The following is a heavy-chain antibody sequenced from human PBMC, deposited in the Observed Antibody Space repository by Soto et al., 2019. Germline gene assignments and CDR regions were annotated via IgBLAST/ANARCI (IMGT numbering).Heavy chain of an antibody. CDR3: AKGEVPAAIPYARYCYYGMDV. J-gene: IGHJ6*02. CDR2: ISGSGGST. Sequence: GGSLRLSCAASGFTFSSYAMSWVRQAPGKGLEWVSAISGSGGSTYYADSVKGRFTISRDNSKNTLYLQMNSLRAEDTAVYYCAKGEVPAAIPYARYCYYGMDVWGQGTTVTVSS. CDR1: GFTFSSYA. V-gene: IGHV3-23*01. D-gene: IGHD2-2*02.